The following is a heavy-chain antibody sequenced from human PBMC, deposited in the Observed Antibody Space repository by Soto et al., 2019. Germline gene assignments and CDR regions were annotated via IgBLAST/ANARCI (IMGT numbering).Heavy chain of an antibody. Sequence: ASVKVSCKASGGTFSSYAISWVRQAPGQGLEWMGGIIPIFGTANYAQKFQGRVTITADESTSTAYMELSSLRSEDTAVYYCASSGPYALGYCSSTSCWRLDYWGQGTLVTVSS. V-gene: IGHV1-69*13. CDR2: IIPIFGTA. CDR1: GGTFSSYA. J-gene: IGHJ4*02. D-gene: IGHD2-2*01. CDR3: ASSGPYALGYCSSTSCWRLDY.